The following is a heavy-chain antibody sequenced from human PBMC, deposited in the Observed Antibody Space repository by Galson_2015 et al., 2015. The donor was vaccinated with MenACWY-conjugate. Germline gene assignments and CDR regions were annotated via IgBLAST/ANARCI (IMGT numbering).Heavy chain of an antibody. Sequence: SLRLSCAASGFTFSNYVMNWVRQAPEKGLEWVSTITGSGGSTYYADSLKGRFTISRDNSKNTLYLQMNSLRAEDTAVYYCAKAAYTSSWYQDAFDYWGQGSLGTVSS. CDR3: AKAAYTSSWYQDAFDY. CDR1: GFTFSNYV. D-gene: IGHD6-13*01. CDR2: ITGSGGST. V-gene: IGHV3-23*01. J-gene: IGHJ4*02.